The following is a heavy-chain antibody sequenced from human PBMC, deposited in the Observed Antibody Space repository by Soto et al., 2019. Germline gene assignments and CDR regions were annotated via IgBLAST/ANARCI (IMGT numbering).Heavy chain of an antibody. V-gene: IGHV1-3*01. J-gene: IGHJ6*03. Sequence: ASVKVSCKASGYTFTSYAMHWVRQAPGQRLEWMRWINAGNGNTKYSQKFQGRVTITRDTSASTAYMELSSLRSEDTAVYYCARDLYSCSSTSCYGYYYMDVWGKGTTVTVSS. D-gene: IGHD2-2*01. CDR2: INAGNGNT. CDR1: GYTFTSYA. CDR3: ARDLYSCSSTSCYGYYYMDV.